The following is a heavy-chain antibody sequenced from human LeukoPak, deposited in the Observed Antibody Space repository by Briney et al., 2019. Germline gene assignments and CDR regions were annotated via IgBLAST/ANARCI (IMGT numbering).Heavy chain of an antibody. CDR1: GYSISSGYY. CDR3: ARPYYDFWSGYYTGGYFDY. Sequence: SETLSLTCAVSGYSISSGYYWGWIRQPPGKGLEWIGSIYHSGSTYYNPSLKSRVTISVDTSKNQFSLKLSSVTAADTAVYYCARPYYDFWSGYYTGGYFDYWGQGTLVTVSS. D-gene: IGHD3-3*01. V-gene: IGHV4-38-2*01. CDR2: IYHSGST. J-gene: IGHJ4*02.